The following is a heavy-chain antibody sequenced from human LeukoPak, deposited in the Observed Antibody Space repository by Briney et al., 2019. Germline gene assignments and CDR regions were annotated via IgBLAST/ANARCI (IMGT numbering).Heavy chain of an antibody. J-gene: IGHJ5*02. V-gene: IGHV3-23*01. CDR2: ISGSGGST. CDR3: AKVGSSSSSTGWFDP. CDR1: GFTFSSYT. Sequence: GGSLRLSCAASGFTFSSYTMSWVRQAPGKGLEWVSAISGSGGSTYYADSVKGRFTISRDNSKNTLYLLMNSLRAEDTAVYYCAKVGSSSSSTGWFDPWGQGTLVTVSS. D-gene: IGHD6-6*01.